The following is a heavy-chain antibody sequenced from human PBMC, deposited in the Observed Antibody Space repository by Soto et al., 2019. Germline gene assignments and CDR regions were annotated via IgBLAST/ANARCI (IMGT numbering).Heavy chain of an antibody. V-gene: IGHV1-46*01. CDR1: GGTFSSYA. D-gene: IGHD6-19*01. J-gene: IGHJ4*02. Sequence: ASVKVYCKASGGTFSSYAISWVRQAPGQGLEWMGIINPSGGSTSYAQKFQGRVTMTRDTSTSTVYIELSSLRSEDTAVYYCARDYGSGWYRFDYWGQGTTVTVSS. CDR3: ARDYGSGWYRFDY. CDR2: INPSGGST.